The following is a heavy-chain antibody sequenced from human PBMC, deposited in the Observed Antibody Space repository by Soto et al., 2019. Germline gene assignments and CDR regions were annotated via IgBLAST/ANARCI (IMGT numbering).Heavy chain of an antibody. CDR2: INPNSGGT. V-gene: IGHV1-2*04. J-gene: IGHJ6*02. D-gene: IGHD2-2*01. CDR3: ARMVVVPAAIGSHGMDV. CDR1: GYTFTGYY. Sequence: ASVKVSCKASGYTFTGYYMHWVRQAPGQGLEWMGWINPNSGGTNYAQKLQGWVTMTRDTSISTAYMELSRLRSDDTAVYYCARMVVVPAAIGSHGMDVWGQGTTVTVSS.